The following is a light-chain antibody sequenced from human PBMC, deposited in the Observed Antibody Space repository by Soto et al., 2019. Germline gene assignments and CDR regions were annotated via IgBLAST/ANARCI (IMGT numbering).Light chain of an antibody. Sequence: QSVLTQPASVSGSPGHSITISCKGTSSDVGGYNYVSWYRHHPGKAPKLLIYDVNYRASGVSNRFSGSKSGNTASLTISGLQAEDEADYYCGSYRNSTDDFGTGTKLTVL. CDR3: GSYRNSTDD. J-gene: IGLJ1*01. CDR2: DVN. V-gene: IGLV2-14*01. CDR1: SSDVGGYNY.